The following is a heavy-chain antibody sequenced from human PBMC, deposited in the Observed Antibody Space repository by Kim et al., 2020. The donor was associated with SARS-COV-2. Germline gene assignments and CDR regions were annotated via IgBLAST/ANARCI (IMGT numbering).Heavy chain of an antibody. Sequence: SETLSLTCTVSGGSISSSSYYWGWIRQPPGKGLEWIGSIYYSGSTYYNPSLKSRVTISVDTSKNQFSLKLSSVTAADTAVYYCARQLGICSGGSCQGWFDPWGQGTLVTVSS. J-gene: IGHJ5*02. D-gene: IGHD2-15*01. V-gene: IGHV4-39*01. CDR2: IYYSGST. CDR1: GGSISSSSYY. CDR3: ARQLGICSGGSCQGWFDP.